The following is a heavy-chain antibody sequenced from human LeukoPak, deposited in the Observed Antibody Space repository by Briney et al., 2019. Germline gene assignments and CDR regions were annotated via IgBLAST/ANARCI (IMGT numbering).Heavy chain of an antibody. D-gene: IGHD2-15*01. V-gene: IGHV1-18*01. Sequence: GASVKVSCKASGYTFTDYGISWVRQAPGQGLEWMLWVSSYDDGANYAQNFQGRVTMTTDTSTSTVYMELRSLRSDDTAVYYCARDWGRLGYCSSNCYERNWFDSWGQGTLVTVSS. J-gene: IGHJ5*01. CDR2: VSSYDDGA. CDR1: GYTFTDYG. CDR3: ARDWGRLGYCSSNCYERNWFDS.